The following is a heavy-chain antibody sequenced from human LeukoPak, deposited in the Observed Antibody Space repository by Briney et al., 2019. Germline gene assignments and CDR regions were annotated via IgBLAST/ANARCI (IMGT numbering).Heavy chain of an antibody. CDR3: AKGDTGMVRRYYLDH. Sequence: GGTLRGYCAASGFTFSDYAMNWVRQAPGKGLQWVSVVSGRGGSTYYAEPVKGRFTISRDNSKNTLYLQMSTLRAEDTAVYYCAKGDTGMVRRYYLDHWGQGSLVTVSS. CDR2: VSGRGGST. D-gene: IGHD5-18*01. CDR1: GFTFSDYA. J-gene: IGHJ4*02. V-gene: IGHV3-23*01.